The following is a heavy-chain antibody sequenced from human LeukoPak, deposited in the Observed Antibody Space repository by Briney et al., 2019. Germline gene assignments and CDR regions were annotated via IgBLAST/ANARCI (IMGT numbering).Heavy chain of an antibody. Sequence: GGSLRLSCAASGFTFSSYAMSWVRQAPGKGLEWVSAISGSGGSTYYADSVKGRFTMSRDNSKNTLYLQMNSLRAEDTAVYYCAKRSDEVVATFYYYYYMDVWGKGTTVTISS. V-gene: IGHV3-23*01. D-gene: IGHD3-22*01. CDR2: ISGSGGST. J-gene: IGHJ6*03. CDR1: GFTFSSYA. CDR3: AKRSDEVVATFYYYYYMDV.